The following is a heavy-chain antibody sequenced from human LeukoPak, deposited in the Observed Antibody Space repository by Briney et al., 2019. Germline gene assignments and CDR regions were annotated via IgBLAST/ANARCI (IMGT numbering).Heavy chain of an antibody. CDR1: GGSVSSGSYY. CDR3: ARDPQYSSSSDAFDI. V-gene: IGHV4-61*01. Sequence: SETLSLTCTVSGGSVSSGSYYWSWIRQPPGRALEWIGYIYYSGSTNYNPSLMSRVTISVDTSKNQFSLKLSSVTAADTAVYFCARDPQYSSSSDAFDIWGQGTMVTVSS. J-gene: IGHJ3*02. D-gene: IGHD6-13*01. CDR2: IYYSGST.